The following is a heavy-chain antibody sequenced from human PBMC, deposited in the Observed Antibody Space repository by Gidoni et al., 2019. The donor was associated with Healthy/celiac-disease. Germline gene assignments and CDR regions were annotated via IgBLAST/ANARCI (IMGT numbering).Heavy chain of an antibody. CDR1: GFTFSSYD. J-gene: IGHJ4*02. D-gene: IGHD6-19*01. CDR3: ARDGGAGDYDY. Sequence: EVQPVESGGGLVQPAGSLRLSCAASGFTFSSYDMHWVRQATGKGLEWVSAIGTAGDTYYPGSVKGRFTISRENAKNSLYLQMNSLRAGDTAVYYCARDGGAGDYDYWGQGTLVTVSS. V-gene: IGHV3-13*01. CDR2: IGTAGDT.